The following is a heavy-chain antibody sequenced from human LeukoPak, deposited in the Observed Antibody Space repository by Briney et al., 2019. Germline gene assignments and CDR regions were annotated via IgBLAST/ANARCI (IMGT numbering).Heavy chain of an antibody. D-gene: IGHD2-2*01. Sequence: GGSLRLSCAASGFTFDDYGMSWVRHAPGKGLEGVSDINLNGCSTVYADSVKGRFTISRDNAKNSLYLQMNSLRAEDTALYYCARVQYQLPPFYYYYYMDVWGKGTTVTVSS. J-gene: IGHJ6*03. CDR3: ARVQYQLPPFYYYYYMDV. CDR2: INLNGCST. V-gene: IGHV3-20*04. CDR1: GFTFDDYG.